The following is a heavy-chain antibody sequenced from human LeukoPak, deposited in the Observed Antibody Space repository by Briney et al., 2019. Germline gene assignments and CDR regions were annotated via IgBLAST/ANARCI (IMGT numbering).Heavy chain of an antibody. CDR2: INPNSGGT. V-gene: IGHV1-2*02. J-gene: IGHJ6*03. D-gene: IGHD1-26*01. Sequence: GASVKVSCKASGYTFTSYYMHWVRQAPGQGLEWMGWINPNSGGTNYAQKLQGRVTMTRDTSISTAYMELSRLRSDDTAVYYCARGSAYSGSYYYYYYMDVWGKGTTVTVSS. CDR1: GYTFTSYY. CDR3: ARGSAYSGSYYYYYYMDV.